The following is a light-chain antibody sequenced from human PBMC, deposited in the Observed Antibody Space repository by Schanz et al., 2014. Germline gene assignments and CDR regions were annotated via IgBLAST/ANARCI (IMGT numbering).Light chain of an antibody. J-gene: IGLJ2*01. CDR3: SSYTCSSTVV. CDR1: SSDVGSYNL. V-gene: IGLV2-14*02. CDR2: DVS. Sequence: QSALTQPASVSGSPGQSITISCTGTSSDVGSYNLVSWYQHHPGKAPKLMIYDVSNRPSGVSNRFSGSKSGNTASLTISGLQAEDEADYYCSSYTCSSTVVFGGGTKLTVL.